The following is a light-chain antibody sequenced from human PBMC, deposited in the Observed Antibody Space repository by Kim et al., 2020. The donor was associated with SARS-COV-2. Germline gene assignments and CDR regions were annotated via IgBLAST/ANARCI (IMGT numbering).Light chain of an antibody. CDR3: QQYNDWPLT. V-gene: IGKV3-15*01. Sequence: EIVMTQSPATLSVSPREVTTLSCRASQSVGDRLAWYWQKPGQAPRLLVYHVSTRATGVPVRFSGSGSGTDFTLTISSLQSEDSALYYCQQYNDWPLTFGGGTKVDIK. J-gene: IGKJ4*01. CDR2: HVS. CDR1: QSVGDR.